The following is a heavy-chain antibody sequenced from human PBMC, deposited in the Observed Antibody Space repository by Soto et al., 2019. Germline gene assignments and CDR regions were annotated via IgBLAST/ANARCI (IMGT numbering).Heavy chain of an antibody. CDR3: ARDLFIGGWFDP. D-gene: IGHD3-16*01. CDR1: GASISSGDFY. J-gene: IGHJ5*02. CDR2: IFYSGTT. V-gene: IGHV4-30-4*01. Sequence: SETLSLTCTVSGASISSGDFYWSWIRQPPGKGLEWIGYIFYSGTTSYNPSLKSRLTISVDTSKNQFSLKLRSVTAADTAVYYCARDLFIGGWFDPWGQGTLVTVSS.